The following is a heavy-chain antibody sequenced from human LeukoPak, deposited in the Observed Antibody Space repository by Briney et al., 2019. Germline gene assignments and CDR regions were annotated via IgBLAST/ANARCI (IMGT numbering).Heavy chain of an antibody. Sequence: GASVKVSCKASGYIFTDYAIQWVRQAPGQGLEXXXXINAGNGKTKYSQKFQGRVTITRDTSASTAYMELSGLRSDDTAVYYCARARWTSTVTTYYLDFWGQGTLVTVSS. J-gene: IGHJ4*02. CDR2: INAGNGKT. CDR3: ARARWTSTVTTYYLDF. D-gene: IGHD4-17*01. CDR1: GYIFTDYA. V-gene: IGHV1-3*01.